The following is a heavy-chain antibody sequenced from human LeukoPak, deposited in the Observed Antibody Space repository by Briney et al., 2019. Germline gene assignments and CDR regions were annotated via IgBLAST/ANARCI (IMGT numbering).Heavy chain of an antibody. CDR2: INHSGST. Sequence: SETLSLTCAVYGGSFSGYYWSWIRQPPGKGLEWIGEINHSGSTNYNPSLKSRVTISVDTSKNQFSLKLSSVTAADTAVYYCASIAARPRRGYYYYYMDVWGKGTTVTVSS. J-gene: IGHJ6*03. D-gene: IGHD6-6*01. CDR1: GGSFSGYY. V-gene: IGHV4-34*01. CDR3: ASIAARPRRGYYYYYMDV.